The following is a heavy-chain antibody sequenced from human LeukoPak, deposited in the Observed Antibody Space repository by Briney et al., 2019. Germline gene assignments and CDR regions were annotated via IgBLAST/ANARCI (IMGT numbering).Heavy chain of an antibody. CDR1: GYTFTSYA. CDR3: ARDTYSSGWRAGIHGYYYYMDV. D-gene: IGHD6-19*01. CDR2: INTNTGNP. Sequence: ASVKVSCKASGYTFTSYAMNWVRQAPGQGLEWMGWINTNTGNPTCAQGFTGRFVFSLDTSVSTAYLQISSLKAEDTAVYYCARDTYSSGWRAGIHGYYYYMDVWGKGTTVTVSS. V-gene: IGHV7-4-1*02. J-gene: IGHJ6*03.